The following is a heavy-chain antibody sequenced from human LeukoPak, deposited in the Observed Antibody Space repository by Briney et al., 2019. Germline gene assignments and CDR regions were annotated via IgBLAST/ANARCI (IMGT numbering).Heavy chain of an antibody. Sequence: KVSCKASGYTFTGYYMHWVRQMPGKGLEWMGIIYPGDSDTRYSPSFQGQVTISADKSISTAYLQWSSLKASDTAMYYCARHAAGTRGGFDPWGQGTLVTVSS. J-gene: IGHJ5*02. CDR1: GYTFTGYY. D-gene: IGHD1-7*01. CDR2: IYPGDSDT. CDR3: ARHAAGTRGGFDP. V-gene: IGHV5-51*01.